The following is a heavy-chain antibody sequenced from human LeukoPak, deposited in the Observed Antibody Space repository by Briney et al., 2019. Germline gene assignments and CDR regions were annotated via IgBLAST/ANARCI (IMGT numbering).Heavy chain of an antibody. Sequence: GESLKISCKISGYNLTNNWIGWVRQVPGKGLDWMGLIYPGYSDAKYSPSFQGQVTLSVDASISTAYLQLSGLRASDTAIYYCVRLVPPPPTYYYDSSSFDYWGQGTLVTVSS. CDR2: IYPGYSDA. CDR1: GYNLTNNW. J-gene: IGHJ4*02. D-gene: IGHD3-22*01. V-gene: IGHV5-51*01. CDR3: VRLVPPPPTYYYDSSSFDY.